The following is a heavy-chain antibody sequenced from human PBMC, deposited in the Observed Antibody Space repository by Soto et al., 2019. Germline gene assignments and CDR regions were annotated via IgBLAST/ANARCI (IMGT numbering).Heavy chain of an antibody. Sequence: PGGSLRLSCSASGFTFSSYAMSWVRQAPGKGLERVSAISGSGGSTYYADSVKGRFTISRDNSKNTLYLQMNSLRAEDTAVYYCAKFGSSGSSPSYGIDVWGQGTTVTVSS. J-gene: IGHJ6*02. D-gene: IGHD6-19*01. V-gene: IGHV3-23*01. CDR2: ISGSGGST. CDR3: AKFGSSGSSPSYGIDV. CDR1: GFTFSSYA.